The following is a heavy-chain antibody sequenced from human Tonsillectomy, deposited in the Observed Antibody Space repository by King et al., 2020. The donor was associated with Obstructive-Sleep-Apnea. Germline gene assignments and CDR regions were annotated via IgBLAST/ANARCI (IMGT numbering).Heavy chain of an antibody. D-gene: IGHD6-19*01. J-gene: IGHJ6*02. CDR1: GHSFTSYW. CDR2: IYPGDSDT. CDR3: ARSIAVAGTDMDYYYGMDV. V-gene: IGHV5-51*01. Sequence: QLVQSGAEVKKPGESLKISCKGSGHSFTSYWIGWVRQMPGKGLEWMGIIYPGDSDTRYSPSFQGQVTISADKSISTAYLQWSSLKASDTAMYYCARSIAVAGTDMDYYYGMDVWGQGTTVTVSS.